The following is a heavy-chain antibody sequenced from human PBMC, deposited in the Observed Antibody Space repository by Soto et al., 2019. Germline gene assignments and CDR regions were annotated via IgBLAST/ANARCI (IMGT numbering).Heavy chain of an antibody. Sequence: ASVKVSCKAPGYSFSSYGITWVRQAPEQGLEWLGWISPYNDDTKYAQRLQGRVTMTTDTSTRTAYMDIRGLRSDDTAIYYCARGGYYDSSGARNYHYYGMDVWGQGTTVTVSS. CDR2: ISPYNDDT. V-gene: IGHV1-18*01. J-gene: IGHJ6*02. CDR3: ARGGYYDSSGARNYHYYGMDV. CDR1: GYSFSSYG. D-gene: IGHD3-22*01.